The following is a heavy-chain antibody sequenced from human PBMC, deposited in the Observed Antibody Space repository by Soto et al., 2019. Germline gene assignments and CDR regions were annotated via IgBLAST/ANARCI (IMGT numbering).Heavy chain of an antibody. V-gene: IGHV4-59*01. D-gene: IGHD2-15*01. CDR2: IYYSGST. CDR1: GGSISSYY. J-gene: IGHJ4*02. CDR3: ARAWGRVFDY. Sequence: QVQLQESGPGLVKPSETLSLTCTVSGGSISSYYWSWIRQPPGKGLEWIGYIYYSGSTNYNPSLKSRVTISVDTSKNQFSLKLSSVTAADTAVYYCARAWGRVFDYWGQGTLVTFSS.